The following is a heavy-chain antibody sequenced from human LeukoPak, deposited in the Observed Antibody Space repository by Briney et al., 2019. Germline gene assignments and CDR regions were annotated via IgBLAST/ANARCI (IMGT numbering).Heavy chain of an antibody. J-gene: IGHJ4*02. CDR3: AKGDPYGSGSYPVDY. Sequence: GGSLKLSCAASGFTFSRYGMHWVRQASGKGLEWVALISYDGSNKYYADSVKGRFTISRDNSKNTLYLQMNSLRPEDTAVYYCAKGDPYGSGSYPVDYWGQGTLVTVSS. CDR1: GFTFSRYG. V-gene: IGHV3-30*18. CDR2: ISYDGSNK. D-gene: IGHD3-10*01.